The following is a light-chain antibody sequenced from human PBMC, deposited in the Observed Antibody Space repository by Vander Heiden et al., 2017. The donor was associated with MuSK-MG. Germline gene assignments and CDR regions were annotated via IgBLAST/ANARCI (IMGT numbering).Light chain of an antibody. CDR3: QQYGSSPMYT. J-gene: IGKJ2*01. CDR1: QSVSSSY. CDR2: GAS. V-gene: IGKV3-20*01. Sequence: EIVLTHSQGTLSLSPGERATLSCRASQSVSSSYLAWYQQKPGQAPRLLIYGASSRATGIPDRFSGSGSGTDFTLTISRLEPEDFAVYYCQQYGSSPMYTFGQGTKLEIK.